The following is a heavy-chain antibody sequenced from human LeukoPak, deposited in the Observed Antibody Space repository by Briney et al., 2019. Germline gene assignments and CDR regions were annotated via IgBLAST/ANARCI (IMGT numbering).Heavy chain of an antibody. D-gene: IGHD3-22*01. CDR2: ITSTSDTI. Sequence: QSGGSLRLSCEASGFTFSDYSMNWVRQAPGEGLEWLSYITSTSDTIYYADSVKGRFTSSRDNAKNSVYLQMNSLRAEDTAVCYCARSSGYPFFDYWGQGTLVTVSS. V-gene: IGHV3-48*01. J-gene: IGHJ4*02. CDR3: ARSSGYPFFDY. CDR1: GFTFSDYS.